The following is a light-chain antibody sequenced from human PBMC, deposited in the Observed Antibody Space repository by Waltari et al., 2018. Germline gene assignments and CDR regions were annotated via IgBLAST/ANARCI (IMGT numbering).Light chain of an antibody. CDR3: QELNNYPLT. J-gene: IGKJ4*01. CDR1: QDIHKY. CDR2: AAT. Sequence: DIQLTQSPSFLSAFVGDRVTITCRASQDIHKYVAWYQKNSGKAPQLLIYAATTLHIGVPSRFSGGGSGTEFTLTISSLQPEDFATYYCQELNNYPLTFGGGTKVEIK. V-gene: IGKV1-9*01.